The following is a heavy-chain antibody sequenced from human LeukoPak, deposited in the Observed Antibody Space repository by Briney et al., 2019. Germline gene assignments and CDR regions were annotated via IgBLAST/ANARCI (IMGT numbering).Heavy chain of an antibody. D-gene: IGHD3-3*01. J-gene: IGHJ4*02. Sequence: SETLSLTCTVSGGSISSTTHYWGWIRLPPGKGLEWIGSIYYGGSTYYNPSLKSRVTISVDTSKNQFSLKLSSVTAADTAVYYCASTQNYDLHFDYWGQGTLVTVSS. CDR2: IYYGGST. CDR1: GGSISSTTHY. CDR3: ASTQNYDLHFDY. V-gene: IGHV4-39*07.